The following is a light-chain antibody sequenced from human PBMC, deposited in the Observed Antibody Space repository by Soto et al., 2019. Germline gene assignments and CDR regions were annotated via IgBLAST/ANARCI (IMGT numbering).Light chain of an antibody. J-gene: IGKJ1*01. CDR3: QPYNSYSRT. V-gene: IGKV1-5*01. CDR1: QSISSW. Sequence: DIQMTQSPSTLSASVGDRVTITCRASQSISSWLAWYQQKPGKAPKLLIYDASSLESGVPSRFSGSASGTEFTLTISNLQPDDSATYYCQPYNSYSRTFGQGTKVDIK. CDR2: DAS.